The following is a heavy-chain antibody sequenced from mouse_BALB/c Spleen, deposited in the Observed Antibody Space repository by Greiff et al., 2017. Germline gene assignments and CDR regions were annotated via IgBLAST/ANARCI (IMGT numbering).Heavy chain of an antibody. CDR2: IWGDGST. CDR3: ARGVRALLRPGAMDY. V-gene: IGHV2-6-7*01. Sequence: LKLMESGPGLVAPSQSLSITCTVSGFSLTGYGVNWVRQPPGKGLEWLGMIWGDGSTDYNSALKSRLSISKDNSKSQVFLKMNSLQTDDTARYYCARGVRALLRPGAMDYWGQGTSVTVSS. CDR1: GFSLTGYG. J-gene: IGHJ4*01. D-gene: IGHD1-2*01.